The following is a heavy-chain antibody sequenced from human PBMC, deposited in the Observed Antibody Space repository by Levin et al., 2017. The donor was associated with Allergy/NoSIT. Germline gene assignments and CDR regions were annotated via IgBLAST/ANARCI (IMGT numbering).Heavy chain of an antibody. J-gene: IGHJ4*02. Sequence: SETLSLTCTVSGGSISSGGYYWSWIRQHPGKGLEWIGYIYYSGSTYYNPSLKSRVTISVDTSKNQFSLKLSSVTAADTAVYYCARHIAVAAFFDYWGQGTLVTVSS. D-gene: IGHD6-19*01. CDR2: IYYSGST. CDR1: GGSISSGGYY. V-gene: IGHV4-31*03. CDR3: ARHIAVAAFFDY.